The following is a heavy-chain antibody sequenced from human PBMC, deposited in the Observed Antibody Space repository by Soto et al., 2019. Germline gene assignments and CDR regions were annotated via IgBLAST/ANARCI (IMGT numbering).Heavy chain of an antibody. Sequence: QVQLVQSGAEVKNPGASVKVSCKASGYIFTNYAISWVRQAPGQGLEWMGWISGYNGNTNYAQKLQGRVTMTTDTSTRTAYMELRSLRYDDTAVYYCARGRSYYGMDVWGQGTTVTVSS. J-gene: IGHJ6*02. CDR2: ISGYNGNT. V-gene: IGHV1-18*01. CDR3: ARGRSYYGMDV. CDR1: GYIFTNYA.